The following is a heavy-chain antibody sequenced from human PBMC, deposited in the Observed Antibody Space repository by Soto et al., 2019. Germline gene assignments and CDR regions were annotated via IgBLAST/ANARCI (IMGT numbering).Heavy chain of an antibody. CDR1: GGTFGNTA. D-gene: IGHD3-3*01. Sequence: QVQLVQSGAEVKEPGSAVNVSCKTSGGTFGNTAVTWVRQAPGQGLEWIGGIVPMFGTANYAQKFRGRVTITADESTSTAYMELSSLRSDDTAVYYCARDGDPGYSFWSGPLGGGRFDPWGQGTLVTFSS. CDR3: ARDGDPGYSFWSGPLGGGRFDP. CDR2: IVPMFGTA. V-gene: IGHV1-69*12. J-gene: IGHJ5*02.